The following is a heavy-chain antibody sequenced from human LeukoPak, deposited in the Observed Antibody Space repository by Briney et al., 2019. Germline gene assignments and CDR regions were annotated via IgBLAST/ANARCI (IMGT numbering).Heavy chain of an antibody. CDR3: TTGLLLSSNGYFDL. J-gene: IGHJ2*01. D-gene: IGHD2/OR15-2a*01. Sequence: GGSLRLSCAASGFTFSSYWMSWVRQAPGKGLEWVANIKQDGSEKYYVDSVKGRFTISRDNAKNSLYLQMNSLRAEDTAVYYCTTGLLLSSNGYFDLWGRGTLVTVSS. CDR1: GFTFSSYW. CDR2: IKQDGSEK. V-gene: IGHV3-7*01.